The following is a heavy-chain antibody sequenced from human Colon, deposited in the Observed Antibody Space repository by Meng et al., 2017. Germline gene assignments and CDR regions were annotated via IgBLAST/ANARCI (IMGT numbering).Heavy chain of an antibody. J-gene: IGHJ4*02. Sequence: VPLQWSGPGLVKPSGTLSLTCDVSGGSINSSDWWSWVRQPPGKGLEWIAEIFHSGSTNYKSSLKSRATISVDRSKNQFSLKLNSVTAADTAVYYCAAIFGLGPGYWGQGTLVTVSS. V-gene: IGHV4-4*02. CDR3: AAIFGLGPGY. D-gene: IGHD3-3*01. CDR1: GGSINSSDW. CDR2: IFHSGST.